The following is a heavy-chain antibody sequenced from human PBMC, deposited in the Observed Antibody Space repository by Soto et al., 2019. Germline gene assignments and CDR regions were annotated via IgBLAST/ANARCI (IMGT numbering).Heavy chain of an antibody. J-gene: IGHJ5*02. V-gene: IGHV4-61*01. CDR2: VYYSGST. CDR3: ARGVLRFLQWFEP. CDR1: GASVNSENYY. D-gene: IGHD3-3*01. Sequence: QVQLQESGPGLVKPSETLSLTCTVSGASVNSENYYWSWIRQPPGKGLEWIGYVYYSGSTNYNPSLKSRATMSLDTYKNQFPLKMTSINSADTAFYYCARGVLRFLQWFEPWGQGTLVTVSS.